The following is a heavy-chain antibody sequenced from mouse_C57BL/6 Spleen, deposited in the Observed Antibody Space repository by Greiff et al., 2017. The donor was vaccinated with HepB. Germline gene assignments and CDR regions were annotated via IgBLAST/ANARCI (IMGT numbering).Heavy chain of an antibody. D-gene: IGHD3-2*02. V-gene: IGHV5-4*01. J-gene: IGHJ3*01. CDR3: ARDMSSGPAWFAY. CDR1: GFTFSSYA. CDR2: ISDGGSYT. Sequence: EVQLVESGGGLVKPGGSLKLSCAASGFTFSSYAMSWVRQTPEKRLEWVATISDGGSYTYYPDNVKGRFTISRDNAKNNLYLQMSHLKSEDTAMYYCARDMSSGPAWFAYWGQGTLVTVSA.